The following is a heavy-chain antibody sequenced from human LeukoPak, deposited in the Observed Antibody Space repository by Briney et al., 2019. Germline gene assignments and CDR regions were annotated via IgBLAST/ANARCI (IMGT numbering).Heavy chain of an antibody. J-gene: IGHJ4*02. V-gene: IGHV3-30*18. D-gene: IGHD6-13*01. CDR3: TKVRPYITAPMASSDG. CDR2: MSYDGSNE. Sequence: PGGSLRLSCAASGFTFSNYGMHWVRHASGKGLEWVAVMSYDGSNEYYGDSVKGRFTISRDNPKNTLYLQMNSLRPEDTAVYYCTKVRPYITAPMASSDGWGQGTLVTVSS. CDR1: GFTFSNYG.